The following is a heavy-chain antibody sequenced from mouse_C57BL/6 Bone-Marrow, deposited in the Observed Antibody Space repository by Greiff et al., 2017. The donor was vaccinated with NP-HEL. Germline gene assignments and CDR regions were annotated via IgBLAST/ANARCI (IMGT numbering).Heavy chain of an antibody. J-gene: IGHJ2*01. V-gene: IGHV1-81*01. CDR3: ARRGLLYYYFDY. CDR2: IYPRSGNT. CDR1: GYTFTSYG. Sequence: QSCKASGYTFTSYGISWVKQRTGQGLEWIGEIYPRSGNTYYNEKFKGKATLTADKSSSTAYMELRSLTSEDSAVYFCARRGLLYYYFDYWGQGTTLTVSS. D-gene: IGHD1-1*02.